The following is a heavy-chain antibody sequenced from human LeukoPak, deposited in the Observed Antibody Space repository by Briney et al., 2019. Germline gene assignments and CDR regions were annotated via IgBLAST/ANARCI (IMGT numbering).Heavy chain of an antibody. CDR2: IYYSGST. Sequence: PSETLSLTCTVSGGSISSYYWSWIRQPPGKGLEWIGYIYYSGSTNYNPSLKSRVTISVDTSKNQFSLKLSSVTAADTAVYYCAKDLVRTYGSAVYYYYIDVWGKGTTVTISS. V-gene: IGHV4-59*01. J-gene: IGHJ6*03. D-gene: IGHD3-10*01. CDR1: GGSISSYY. CDR3: AKDLVRTYGSAVYYYYIDV.